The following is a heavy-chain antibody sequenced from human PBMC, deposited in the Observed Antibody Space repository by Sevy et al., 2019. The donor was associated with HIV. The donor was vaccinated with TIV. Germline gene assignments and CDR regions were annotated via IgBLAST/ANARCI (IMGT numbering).Heavy chain of an antibody. D-gene: IGHD6-13*01. V-gene: IGHV4-61*01. CDR1: GGSVSSGSYY. CDR3: ARVIAAAGGFDY. CDR2: NYYSGST. Sequence: SETLSLTCTVSGGSVSSGSYYWSWIRQPPGKGLEWIGYNYYSGSTNYNPSLKSRVTISVETSKNQFALKLSSVTAADTAVYYCARVIAAAGGFDYWGQGTLVTVSS. J-gene: IGHJ4*02.